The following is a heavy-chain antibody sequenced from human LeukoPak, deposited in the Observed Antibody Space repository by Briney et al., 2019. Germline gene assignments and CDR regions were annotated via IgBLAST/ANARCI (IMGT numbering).Heavy chain of an antibody. D-gene: IGHD5-24*01. V-gene: IGHV4-39*07. Sequence: KTSETLSLTCTVSGGSISSSSYYWGWIRQPPGKGLEWIGSIYYSGSTYYNPSLKSRVTISVDTSKNQFSLKLSSVTAADTAVYYCASRDGYNWAVDYWGQGTLVTVSS. CDR1: GGSISSSSYY. J-gene: IGHJ4*02. CDR2: IYYSGST. CDR3: ASRDGYNWAVDY.